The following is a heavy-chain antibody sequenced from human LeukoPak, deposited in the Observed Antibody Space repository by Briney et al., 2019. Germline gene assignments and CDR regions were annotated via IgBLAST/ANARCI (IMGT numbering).Heavy chain of an antibody. V-gene: IGHV3-21*01. CDR3: ARDLGRYYDSSGYRPFDY. CDR2: ISSSSSYI. CDR1: GFTFSSYS. Sequence: PGGSLRLSCAASGFTFSSYSMNWVRQAPGKGLEWVSSISSSSSYIYYADSVKGRFTISRDNAKNSLYLQMNSLRAEGTAVYYCARDLGRYYDSSGYRPFDYWGQGTLVTVSS. J-gene: IGHJ4*02. D-gene: IGHD3-22*01.